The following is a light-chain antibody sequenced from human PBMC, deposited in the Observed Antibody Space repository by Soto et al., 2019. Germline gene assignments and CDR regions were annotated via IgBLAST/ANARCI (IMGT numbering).Light chain of an antibody. CDR3: QQYETYFRT. J-gene: IGKJ2*01. Sequence: DIQMTQSPSTLSASVGDRVTITCRASQSISGWLAWYQQKPGKAPRLLIYKASSLESGVPSRFSGSGFGTEFTLTISSLQPDDSGTYYCQQYETYFRTFGQGTKLEIK. CDR1: QSISGW. CDR2: KAS. V-gene: IGKV1-5*03.